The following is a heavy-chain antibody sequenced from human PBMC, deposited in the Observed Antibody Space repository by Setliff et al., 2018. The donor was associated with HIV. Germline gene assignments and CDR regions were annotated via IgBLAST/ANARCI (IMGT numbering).Heavy chain of an antibody. J-gene: IGHJ2*01. D-gene: IGHD1-26*01. CDR3: ARDQDSGSPGWYFDL. CDR1: GGSMRSHY. CDR2: IDYSGST. Sequence: TLSLTCTVSGGSMRSHYWSWIRQPPGKALDWIGYIDYSGSTSYNPSLKSRVTISADTSKNQFSLKLSSVTAADTAVYYCARDQDSGSPGWYFDLWGRGTLVTVSS. V-gene: IGHV4-59*11.